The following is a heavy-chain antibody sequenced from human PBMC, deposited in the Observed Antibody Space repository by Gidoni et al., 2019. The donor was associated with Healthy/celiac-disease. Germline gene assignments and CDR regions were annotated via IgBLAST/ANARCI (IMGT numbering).Heavy chain of an antibody. Sequence: QVQLQESGPGLVKPSETLSLTCTVPGGSISSYYWSWIRQPPGKGLGWIGYIYYSGSTNYNPSLKSRVTISVDTSKNQFSLKLSSVTAADTAVYYCARDNSSGSIGLGMDVWGQGTTVTVSS. CDR2: IYYSGST. CDR3: ARDNSSGSIGLGMDV. J-gene: IGHJ6*02. D-gene: IGHD6-19*01. CDR1: GGSISSYY. V-gene: IGHV4-59*01.